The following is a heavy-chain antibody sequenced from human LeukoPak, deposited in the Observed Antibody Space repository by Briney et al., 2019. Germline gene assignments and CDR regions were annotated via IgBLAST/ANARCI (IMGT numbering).Heavy chain of an antibody. Sequence: GRSLRLSCAASGSTFSSYGMHWVRQAPGKGLEWVAVISYDGSNKYYADSVKGRFTISRDNSKNTLYLQMNSLRAEDTAVYYCARGTYSYGSNGPTFDYWGQGTLVTVSS. D-gene: IGHD5-18*01. CDR3: ARGTYSYGSNGPTFDY. J-gene: IGHJ4*02. V-gene: IGHV3-30*03. CDR1: GSTFSSYG. CDR2: ISYDGSNK.